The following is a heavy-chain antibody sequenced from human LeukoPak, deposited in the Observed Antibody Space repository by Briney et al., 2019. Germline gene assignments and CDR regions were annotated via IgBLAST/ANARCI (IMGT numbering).Heavy chain of an antibody. CDR2: IYSGGST. Sequence: GGSLRLSCAASGFTVSSNYMSWVRQAPGKGLEWVSVIYSGGSTYYADSVKGRFTISRDNSKNTLYLQMNSLRAEDTAVYYCAREAVDTAMAVDYWGQGTLVTVSS. CDR3: AREAVDTAMAVDY. CDR1: GFTVSSNY. V-gene: IGHV3-66*01. J-gene: IGHJ4*02. D-gene: IGHD5-18*01.